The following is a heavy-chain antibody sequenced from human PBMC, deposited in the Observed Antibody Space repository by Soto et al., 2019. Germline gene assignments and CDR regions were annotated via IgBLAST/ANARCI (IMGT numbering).Heavy chain of an antibody. CDR2: IWYDGSNK. CDR3: AREPPADFWSGYPSAYYGMDV. CDR1: GFTFISYG. V-gene: IGHV3-33*01. D-gene: IGHD3-3*01. Sequence: QTGGSLRLSCAASGFTFISYGMHWVRQAPGKGLEWVAVIWYDGSNKYYADSVKGRFTISRDNSKNTLYLQMNSLRAEDTAVYYCAREPPADFWSGYPSAYYGMDVWGQGTTVTVSS. J-gene: IGHJ6*02.